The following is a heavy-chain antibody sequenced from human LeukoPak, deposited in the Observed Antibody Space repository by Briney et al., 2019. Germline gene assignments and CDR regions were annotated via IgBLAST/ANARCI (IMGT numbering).Heavy chain of an antibody. CDR3: AKDFLARKQPYGAFDY. CDR1: GFTFSSYA. Sequence: AGGSLRLSCAASGFTFSSYAMTWVRQAPGKGLEWVAVISYDGSNKYYADSVKGRFTISRDNSKNTLYLQMNSLRAEDTAVYYCAKDFLARKQPYGAFDYWGQGTLVTVSS. D-gene: IGHD4-17*01. J-gene: IGHJ4*02. V-gene: IGHV3-30*18. CDR2: ISYDGSNK.